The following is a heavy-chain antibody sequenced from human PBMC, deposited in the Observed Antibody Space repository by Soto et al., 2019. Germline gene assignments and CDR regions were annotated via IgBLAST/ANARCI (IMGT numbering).Heavy chain of an antibody. CDR2: INPGNGDT. Sequence: ASVKVSCKASGYTFTTDTVEWLRQAPGQRLEWMGWINPGNGDTKYSQTFQGRVTITSDTSASTAYMELSSLRSEDTAVYYCTRDPGRSWFDPWGQGTLVNVSS. CDR1: GYTFTTDT. D-gene: IGHD3-10*01. V-gene: IGHV1-3*01. J-gene: IGHJ5*02. CDR3: TRDPGRSWFDP.